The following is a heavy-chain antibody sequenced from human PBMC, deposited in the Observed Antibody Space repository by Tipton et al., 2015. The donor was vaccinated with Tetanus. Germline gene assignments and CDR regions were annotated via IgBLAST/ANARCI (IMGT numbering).Heavy chain of an antibody. D-gene: IGHD3-22*01. V-gene: IGHV3-53*01. CDR1: GFIVSSHY. J-gene: IGHJ6*02. CDR3: ARDQIVEQATRDHDYGVDV. Sequence: SLRLSCVASGFIVSSHYMSWVRQAPGKGLEWVSVMYSGGDTYYVDSVKGRFSISRDNAKNTLYLQMNSLRVEDTAVYYCARDQIVEQATRDHDYGVDVWGQGTTVTVSS. CDR2: MYSGGDT.